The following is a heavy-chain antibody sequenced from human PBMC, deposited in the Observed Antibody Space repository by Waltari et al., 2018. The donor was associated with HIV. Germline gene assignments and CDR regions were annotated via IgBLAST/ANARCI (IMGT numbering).Heavy chain of an antibody. D-gene: IGHD2-15*01. CDR1: GYSFTAYY. Sequence: QVQLVQSGAELKKPGASVEFSCRASGYSFTAYYVHWVRQAPGQGLQWRGRINPLSGSTNIPLTFQGRITMTRDTSSGAVFMELRGLKFNDTALYYCARGESVSVSKIPPGYRFDFWGQGTLITVSS. CDR3: ARGESVSVSKIPPGYRFDF. CDR2: INPLSGST. V-gene: IGHV1-2*06. J-gene: IGHJ4*02.